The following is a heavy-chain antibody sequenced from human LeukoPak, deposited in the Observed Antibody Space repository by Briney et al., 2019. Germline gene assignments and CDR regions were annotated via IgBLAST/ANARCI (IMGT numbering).Heavy chain of an antibody. CDR3: ARSGRGGAFDI. D-gene: IGHD1-26*01. J-gene: IGHJ3*02. CDR2: IYSDGSRT. Sequence: GGSLRLSCAASGFTVGNNYMAWVRQVPGKGLVWVSRIYSDGSRTDYADSVKGRFTISGDKAKNTLYLQMNSLRAEDTAVYYCARSGRGGAFDIWGRGTMVTVSS. V-gene: IGHV3-74*01. CDR1: GFTVGNNY.